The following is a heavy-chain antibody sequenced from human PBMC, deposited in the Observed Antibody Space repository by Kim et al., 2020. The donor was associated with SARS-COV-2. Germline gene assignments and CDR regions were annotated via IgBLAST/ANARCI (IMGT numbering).Heavy chain of an antibody. Sequence: ASVKVSCKASGYTFTSFSMNLVRQAPGKGLEWMGGIDPEVGATIYAQKFQGRVTMTADTSTDTAYMELSSLRSEDTAVYYCATLLISGYDKEYYFDYWGQRTLVTVSS. CDR2: IDPEVGAT. CDR1: GYTFTSFS. V-gene: IGHV1-24*01. D-gene: IGHD3-22*01. CDR3: ATLLISGYDKEYYFDY. J-gene: IGHJ4*02.